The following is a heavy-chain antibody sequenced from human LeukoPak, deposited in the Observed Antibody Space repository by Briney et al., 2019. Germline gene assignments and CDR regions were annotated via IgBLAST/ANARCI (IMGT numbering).Heavy chain of an antibody. CDR2: VSYDGSNK. CDR3: ATEYSANGMDV. Sequence: GGSLRLSCAASGFTFSSYAMHWVRQAPGKGLEWVAVVSYDGSNKYYADSVKGRFTISRDNSKNTLYLQMNSLRAEDTAVYYCATEYSANGMDVWGQGTTVTVSS. J-gene: IGHJ6*02. CDR1: GFTFSSYA. D-gene: IGHD1-26*01. V-gene: IGHV3-30-3*01.